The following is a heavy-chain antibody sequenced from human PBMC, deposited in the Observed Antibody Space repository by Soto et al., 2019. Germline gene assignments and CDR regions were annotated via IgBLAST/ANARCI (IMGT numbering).Heavy chain of an antibody. CDR3: ARLQAAAGDNDLTFDY. V-gene: IGHV5-10-1*01. D-gene: IGHD6-13*01. CDR1: GYSFTSYW. CDR2: IDPSDSYT. Sequence: PGESLKISCKGSGYSFTSYWVTWVRQMPGKGLEWMGRIDPSDSYTNYNPPFQGHVTISVDKSISTAYLQWSSLKASDTAMYYCARLQAAAGDNDLTFDYWGQGTLVTVSS. J-gene: IGHJ4*02.